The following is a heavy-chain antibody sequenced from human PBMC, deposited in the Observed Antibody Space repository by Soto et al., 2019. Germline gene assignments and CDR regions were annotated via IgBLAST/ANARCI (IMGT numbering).Heavy chain of an antibody. D-gene: IGHD4-17*01. J-gene: IGHJ6*03. V-gene: IGHV3-21*04. CDR3: ARDRNGDSYYYYMDV. CDR1: GFTFSSYS. Sequence: GGSLRLSCAASGFTFSSYSMNWIRQAPGKGLEWVSSISSSGSTIYYADSVKGRFTISRDNAKNSLYLQMNSLRAEDTAVYYCARDRNGDSYYYYMDVWGKGTTVTVSS. CDR2: ISSSGSTI.